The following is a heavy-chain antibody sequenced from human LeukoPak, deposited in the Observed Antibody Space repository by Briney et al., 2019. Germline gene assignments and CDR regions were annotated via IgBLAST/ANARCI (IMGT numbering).Heavy chain of an antibody. CDR2: MYTSGST. CDR3: ARLRNVVLFDY. Sequence: SETLSLTCTVSGGSISSGSYYWSWIRQPAGQGLEYIGRMYTSGSTNYNPSLRSRVTISVDTSKNQFSLILSSVTAADTAMYFCARLRNVVLFDYWGQGTLVTVSS. V-gene: IGHV4-61*02. D-gene: IGHD2-15*01. CDR1: GGSISSGSYY. J-gene: IGHJ4*02.